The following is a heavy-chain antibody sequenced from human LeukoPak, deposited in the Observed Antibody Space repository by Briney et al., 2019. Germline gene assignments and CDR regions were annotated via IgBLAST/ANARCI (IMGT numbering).Heavy chain of an antibody. Sequence: SETLSLTCAVYGGSFSGYYWSWIRQPPGKGLEWIGEINHSGSTNYNPSLKSRVTISVDTSKNQFSLKLSSVTAADTAVYYCSRRKYFDFWSGYYTSYYYGMDVWGQGTTVTVSS. CDR3: SRRKYFDFWSGYYTSYYYGMDV. CDR1: GGSFSGYY. D-gene: IGHD3-3*01. V-gene: IGHV4-34*01. J-gene: IGHJ6*02. CDR2: INHSGST.